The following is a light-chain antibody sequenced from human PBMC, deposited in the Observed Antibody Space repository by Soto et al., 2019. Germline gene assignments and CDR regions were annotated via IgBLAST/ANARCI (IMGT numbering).Light chain of an antibody. CDR3: SSYTSRTTDV. V-gene: IGLV2-14*01. J-gene: IGLJ1*01. Sequence: QSALTQPRSVSGSPGQSVTISCTGTSSDVGIYNYVSWYQHHPGKAPKLMIYEVSNRPSGVSFRFSGSKSGNTASLTISGLQAEDEADYYCSSYTSRTTDVFGTGTKLTVL. CDR1: SSDVGIYNY. CDR2: EVS.